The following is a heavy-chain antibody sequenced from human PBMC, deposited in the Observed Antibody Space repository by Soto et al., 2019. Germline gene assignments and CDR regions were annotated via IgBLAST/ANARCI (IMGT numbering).Heavy chain of an antibody. D-gene: IGHD3-10*01. CDR1: GDTFTFYS. Sequence: QVQLVQSGAEVKRPGSSVKVSCKASGDTFTFYSINWVRQAPGLGLEWMGRINPILSMSNYAQRFQGRVTMTADKSTSTAYMELSSLRSEDTATYYCASSYGSGSRAFDYWGQGALVPVSS. J-gene: IGHJ4*02. CDR3: ASSYGSGSRAFDY. V-gene: IGHV1-69*02. CDR2: INPILSMS.